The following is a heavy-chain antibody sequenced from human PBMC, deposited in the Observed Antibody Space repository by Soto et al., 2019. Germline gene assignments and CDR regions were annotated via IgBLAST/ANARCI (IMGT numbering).Heavy chain of an antibody. CDR1: GFTFSSYT. V-gene: IGHV3-21*01. Sequence: GGSLRLSCAASGFTFSSYTTNWVRQAPGKGLEWVSSISSSSTYIYYTDSVKGRFTISRDNAKNSLYLQMNSLRAEDSAVYYCARDGRVPGAFDICGQGTMVTVSS. J-gene: IGHJ3*02. CDR2: ISSSSTYI. CDR3: ARDGRVPGAFDI.